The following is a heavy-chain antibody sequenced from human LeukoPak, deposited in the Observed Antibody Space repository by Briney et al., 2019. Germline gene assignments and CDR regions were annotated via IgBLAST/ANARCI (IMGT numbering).Heavy chain of an antibody. CDR3: ARDRFGGYGAFDI. Sequence: SGTLSLTCTVSGGSISSYYWSWIRQPPGKGLEWIGYIYYSGSTNYNPSLKSRVTISVDTSKNQFSLKLSSVTAADTAVYYCARDRFGGYGAFDIWGQGTMVTVSS. D-gene: IGHD3-22*01. J-gene: IGHJ3*02. CDR2: IYYSGST. V-gene: IGHV4-59*01. CDR1: GGSISSYY.